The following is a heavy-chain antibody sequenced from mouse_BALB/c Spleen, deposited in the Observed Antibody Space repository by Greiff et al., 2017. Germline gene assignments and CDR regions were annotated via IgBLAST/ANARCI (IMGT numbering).Heavy chain of an antibody. CDR1: GFTFSSYT. J-gene: IGHJ4*01. V-gene: IGHV5-6-4*01. CDR2: ISSGGSYT. Sequence: EVHLVESGGGLVKPGGSLKLSCAASGFTFSSYTMSWVRQTPEKRLEWVATISSGGSYTYYPDSVKGRFTISRDNAKNTLYLQMSSLKSEDTAMYYCTRSGPPTAGYCAMDYWGQGTSVTVSS. D-gene: IGHD1-2*01. CDR3: TRSGPPTAGYCAMDY.